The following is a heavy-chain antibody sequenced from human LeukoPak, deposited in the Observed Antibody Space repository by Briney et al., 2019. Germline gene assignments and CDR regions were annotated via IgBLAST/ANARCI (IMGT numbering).Heavy chain of an antibody. V-gene: IGHV4-39*01. D-gene: IGHD1-14*01. CDR3: ASEDGMRFDP. CDR1: GGSISSSSYY. Sequence: SETLSLTCTVSGGSISSSSYYWGWIRQPSGKGLEWIGSIYYSGSTYYNPSLKSRVTISVDTSKNQFSLKLSSVTAADTAVYYCASEDGMRFDPWGQGTLVTVSS. CDR2: IYYSGST. J-gene: IGHJ5*02.